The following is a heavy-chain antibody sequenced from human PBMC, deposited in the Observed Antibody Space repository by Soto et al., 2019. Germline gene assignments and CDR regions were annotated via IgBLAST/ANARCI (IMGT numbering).Heavy chain of an antibody. CDR2: IYRDGRT. D-gene: IGHD3-9*01. CDR1: GGSINSGDYS. J-gene: IGHJ6*04. Sequence: SETLSLTCAVSGGSINSGDYSWNLIRQPPGKGLEWIGYIYRDGRTYYSPSLKSRATISVDRSKNQFSLTLTSVTAADTAVYYCARGGRYYVILTGPRMYYGMDVWGKGNKVTVYS. CDR3: ARGGRYYVILTGPRMYYGMDV. V-gene: IGHV4-30-2*01.